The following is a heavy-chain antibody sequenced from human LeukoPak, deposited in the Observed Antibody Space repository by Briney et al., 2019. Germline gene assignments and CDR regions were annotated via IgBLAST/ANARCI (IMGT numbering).Heavy chain of an antibody. J-gene: IGHJ5*02. CDR2: ISGSGDGT. CDR3: ANKPAGFDP. V-gene: IGHV3-23*01. CDR1: GFTFSSDA. Sequence: GGSLRLSCTSSGFTFSSDAMTWVRQAPGKGLEWVSSISGSGDGTYYADSVRGRFTISRDNSKNTLYLQMNSLRAEDTAVYYCANKPAGFDPWGQGTLVTVSS. D-gene: IGHD1-14*01.